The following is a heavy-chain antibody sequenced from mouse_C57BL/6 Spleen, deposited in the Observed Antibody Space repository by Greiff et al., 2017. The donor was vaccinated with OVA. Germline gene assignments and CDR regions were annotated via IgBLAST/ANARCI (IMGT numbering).Heavy chain of an antibody. CDR3: AKIKTGTRDAMDY. J-gene: IGHJ4*01. V-gene: IGHV2-5*01. Sequence: QVQLKESGPGLVQPSQSLSITCTVSGFSLTSYGVHWVRQSPGKGLEWLGVIWRGGSTDYNAAFMSRLSITKDNSKSQVFFKMNSLQADDTAIYYCAKIKTGTRDAMDYWGQGTSVTVSS. CDR1: GFSLTSYG. D-gene: IGHD4-1*01. CDR2: IWRGGST.